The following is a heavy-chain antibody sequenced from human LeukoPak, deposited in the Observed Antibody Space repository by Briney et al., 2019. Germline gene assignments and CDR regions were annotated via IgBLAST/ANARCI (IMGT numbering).Heavy chain of an antibody. CDR3: ARGNHDYLRYYYYYMDV. D-gene: IGHD1-14*01. V-gene: IGHV1-69*05. Sequence: GASVKVSCKASGYTFTGYYMHWVRQAPGQGLEWMGGIIPIFGTANYAQKFQGRVTITTDESTSTAYMELSSLRSEDTAVYYCARGNHDYLRYYYYYMDVWGKGTTVTVSS. J-gene: IGHJ6*03. CDR2: IIPIFGTA. CDR1: GYTFTGYY.